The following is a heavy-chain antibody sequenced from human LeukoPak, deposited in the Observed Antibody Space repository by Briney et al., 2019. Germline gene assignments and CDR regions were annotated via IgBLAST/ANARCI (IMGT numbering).Heavy chain of an antibody. CDR1: GGTFSSYA. D-gene: IGHD6-13*01. CDR2: IIPIFGTA. J-gene: IGHJ6*02. CDR3: SRHLATAGTDYYYGMDV. V-gene: IGHV1-69*13. Sequence: SVKVSCKASGGTFSSYAISWVRQAPGQGLEWMGGIIPIFGTANYAQKFQGRVTITADESTSTAYMELSSLRSEDTAVYYCSRHLATAGTDYYYGMDVWGRGTTVTVS.